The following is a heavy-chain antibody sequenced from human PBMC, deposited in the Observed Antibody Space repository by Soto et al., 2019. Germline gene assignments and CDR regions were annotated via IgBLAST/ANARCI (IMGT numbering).Heavy chain of an antibody. CDR3: VRDSHGDY. J-gene: IGHJ4*02. CDR1: GFTFSNYW. CDR2: IDHDGPT. V-gene: IGHV3-74*01. Sequence: EVQLVESGGGLVQPGGSLRLSCAGSGFTFSNYWMHCVRQAPGKGLEWVSRIDHDGPTDYADSVRCRFTISRGNAENTLYLQMNSLRPEDTAVYYCVRDSHGDYWGQGTLVTVSS.